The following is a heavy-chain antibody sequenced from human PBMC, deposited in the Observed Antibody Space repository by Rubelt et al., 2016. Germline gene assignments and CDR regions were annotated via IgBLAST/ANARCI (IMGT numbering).Heavy chain of an antibody. V-gene: IGHV3-23*04. Sequence: EVQLVESGGSLVQPGGSLRLSCAASGFTVSNSYMNWVRQAPGKGLEWVSTITGSGDSTYYADSVKGRFTISRDNSKNTVYLQMSSLRVEDTAIYYCAKEYICSTMGDSFDAWGPGTLVTVSS. CDR3: AKEYICSTMGDSFDA. D-gene: IGHD3-10*01. CDR1: GFTVSNSY. J-gene: IGHJ5*02. CDR2: ITGSGDST.